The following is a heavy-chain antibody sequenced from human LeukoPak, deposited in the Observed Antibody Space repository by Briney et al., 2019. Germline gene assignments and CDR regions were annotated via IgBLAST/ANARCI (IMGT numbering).Heavy chain of an antibody. J-gene: IGHJ4*02. V-gene: IGHV1-2*02. Sequence: ASVKVSCKASGYTFTGYYMHWVRQDLRQGLQWMGWINPNSGDTEYAQKFQGRVTMTRDTSTSTTYMELRSLRSDDTAVYYCARDKDSIAARLGYWGQGTLVTVSS. CDR2: INPNSGDT. CDR1: GYTFTGYY. D-gene: IGHD6-6*01. CDR3: ARDKDSIAARLGY.